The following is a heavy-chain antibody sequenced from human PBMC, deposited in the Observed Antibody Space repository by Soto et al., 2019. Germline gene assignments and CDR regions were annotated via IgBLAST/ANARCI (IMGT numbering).Heavy chain of an antibody. V-gene: IGHV3-48*01. CDR2: ISSSSSTI. D-gene: IGHD5-18*01. J-gene: IGHJ4*02. CDR3: ARDSGYSYGPLDY. Sequence: VPLVESGGGLVQPGGSLRLSCAASGFTFSSYSMNWVRQAPGKGLEWVSYISSSSSTIYYADSVKGRFTISRDNAKNSLYLQMNSLRAEDTAVYYCARDSGYSYGPLDYWGQGTLVTVSS. CDR1: GFTFSSYS.